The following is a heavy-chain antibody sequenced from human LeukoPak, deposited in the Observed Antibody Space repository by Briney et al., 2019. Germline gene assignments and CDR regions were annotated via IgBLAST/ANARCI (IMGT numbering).Heavy chain of an antibody. V-gene: IGHV3-21*01. Sequence: GGSLRLSCAASGFTFSSYAMSWVRQAPGKGLEWVSAISSSSSYIYYADSVKGRFTISRDNAKNSLYLQMNSLRAEDTAVYYCARDLLEQWLTSFDYWGQGTLVTVSS. D-gene: IGHD6-19*01. CDR3: ARDLLEQWLTSFDY. CDR1: GFTFSSYA. J-gene: IGHJ4*02. CDR2: ISSSSSYI.